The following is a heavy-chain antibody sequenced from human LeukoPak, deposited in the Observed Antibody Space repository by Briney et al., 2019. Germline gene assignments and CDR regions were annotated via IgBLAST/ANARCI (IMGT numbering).Heavy chain of an antibody. J-gene: IGHJ6*02. D-gene: IGHD2/OR15-2a*01. CDR3: AILVLSNYGLDV. CDR1: GCTFSDYT. V-gene: IGHV3-48*02. CDR2: IFSGNGIK. Sequence: GGSLRLSCAASGCTFSDYTVNWVRQAPGKGLEWVSNIFSGNGIKNYADSVEGRFTISRDSAKNLVFLQMNSLRDDDTAVYYCAILVLSNYGLDVWGLGTTVTVSS.